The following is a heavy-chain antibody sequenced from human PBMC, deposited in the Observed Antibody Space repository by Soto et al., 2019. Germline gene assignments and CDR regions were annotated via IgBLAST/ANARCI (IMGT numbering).Heavy chain of an antibody. CDR1: GGSISSYY. CDR3: ARYATMVYFDY. J-gene: IGHJ4*02. V-gene: IGHV4-59*01. Sequence: SETLSLTCTVSGGSISSYYWSWIRQPPGKGLEWIGYIYYSGSTNYNPSLKSRVTISVDTSKNQFSLKLSSVTAADTAVYYCARYATMVYFDYWGQGTLVTVSS. D-gene: IGHD3-10*01. CDR2: IYYSGST.